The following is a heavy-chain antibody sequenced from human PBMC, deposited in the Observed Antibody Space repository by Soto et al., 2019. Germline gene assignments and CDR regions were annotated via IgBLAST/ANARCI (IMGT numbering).Heavy chain of an antibody. Sequence: GGCLRLSCAASGFTFSSYSMNWVRQAPGKGLEWVSSISSSSSYIYYADSVKGRFTISRDTSKNKLYLPMTSLSPVDTATYYCAKVDAARPGYYYYGFDVWGQGTTVTVSS. CDR2: ISSSSSYI. CDR3: AKVDAARPGYYYYGFDV. D-gene: IGHD6-6*01. CDR1: GFTFSSYS. J-gene: IGHJ6*02. V-gene: IGHV3-21*03.